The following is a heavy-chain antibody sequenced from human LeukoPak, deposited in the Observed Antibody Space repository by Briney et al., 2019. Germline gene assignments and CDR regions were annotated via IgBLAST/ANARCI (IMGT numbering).Heavy chain of an antibody. J-gene: IGHJ4*02. V-gene: IGHV4-4*07. D-gene: IGHD3-22*01. CDR3: ARINYYDSSGYLRDEYYFDY. CDR1: GGSISSYY. CDR2: FYNSGNT. Sequence: SETLSLTCTVSGGSISSYYWSWIRQPAGKGLEWIGRFYNSGNTNYNPSLKSRVTMSVDTSKNQFSLKLRSVTAADTAVYYCARINYYDSSGYLRDEYYFDYWGQGTRVTVSS.